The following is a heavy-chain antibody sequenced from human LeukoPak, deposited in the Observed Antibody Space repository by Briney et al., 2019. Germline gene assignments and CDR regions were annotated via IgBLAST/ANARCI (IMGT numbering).Heavy chain of an antibody. CDR1: GYTFTSYS. CDR3: ARVMGATVGFDY. V-gene: IGHV1-3*01. J-gene: IGHJ4*02. CDR2: INAGNGNT. Sequence: GASVKVSCKASGYTFTSYSMHWVRQAPGQRLEWMGWINAGNGNTKYSQKLQGRVTMTTDTSTSTAYMELRSLRSDDTAVYYCARVMGATVGFDYWGQGTLVTVSS. D-gene: IGHD1-26*01.